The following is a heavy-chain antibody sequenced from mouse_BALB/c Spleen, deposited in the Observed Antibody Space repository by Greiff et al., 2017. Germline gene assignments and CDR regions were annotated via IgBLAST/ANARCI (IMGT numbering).Heavy chain of an antibody. J-gene: IGHJ3*01. CDR3: AQNYDFAY. CDR1: GFSFTGYG. Sequence: VQLVESGPGLVAPSQSLSITCTVSGFSFTGYGVNWVRQPPGQGLEWLGMIWGDGGTDYNSALKSRLGISKDNSKSQVFLKMNSLQTADTARYYCAQNYDFAYWGQGTLVTVSA. V-gene: IGHV2-6-7*01. D-gene: IGHD2-4*01. CDR2: IWGDGGT.